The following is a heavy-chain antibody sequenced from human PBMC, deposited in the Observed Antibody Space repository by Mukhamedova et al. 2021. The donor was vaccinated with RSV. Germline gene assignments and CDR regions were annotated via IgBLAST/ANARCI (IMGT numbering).Heavy chain of an antibody. Sequence: AQNFQGRVSMTRDTSFNTAYMELSRLTSDDTAVYYCARGSLRATYYFDRWGQGTLVTVSS. CDR3: ARGSLRATYYFDR. V-gene: IGHV1-2*02. J-gene: IGHJ4*02.